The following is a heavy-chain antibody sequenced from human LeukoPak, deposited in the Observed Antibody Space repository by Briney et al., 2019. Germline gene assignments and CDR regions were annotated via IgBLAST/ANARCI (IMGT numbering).Heavy chain of an antibody. CDR2: ISSSSSYI. V-gene: IGHV3-21*01. CDR1: GFTFSSYS. D-gene: IGHD5-18*01. Sequence: GGSLRLSCAASGFTFSSYSMSWVRQAPGKGLEWVSSISSSSSYIYYADSVKGRFTISRDNAKNSLYLQMNSLRAEDTAVYYCARALDTAMGYYYYSMDVWGQGTTVTVSS. J-gene: IGHJ6*02. CDR3: ARALDTAMGYYYYSMDV.